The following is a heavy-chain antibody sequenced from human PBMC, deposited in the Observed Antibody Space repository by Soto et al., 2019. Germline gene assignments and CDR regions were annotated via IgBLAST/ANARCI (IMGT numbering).Heavy chain of an antibody. Sequence: SETLSLTCAVYGGSFSGYYWTWIRQPPGTGLEWIGEINHSGSTNYNPSLKSRVTISVDMSKNQFSLKLSSVTAADTAVYYCARLMWSLTKYYFDYWGQGTLVS. D-gene: IGHD2-21*01. CDR1: GGSFSGYY. CDR3: ARLMWSLTKYYFDY. CDR2: INHSGST. J-gene: IGHJ4*02. V-gene: IGHV4-34*01.